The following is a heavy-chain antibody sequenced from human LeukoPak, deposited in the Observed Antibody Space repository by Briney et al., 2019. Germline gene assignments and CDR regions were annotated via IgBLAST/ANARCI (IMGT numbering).Heavy chain of an antibody. Sequence: PSETLSLTCTVSGGSISSYHWSWIRQPPGKGLEWIGYIYYSGSTNYNPSLKSRVTISVDTSKNQFSLKLSSVTAADTAVYYCARSLEAAGLFDYWGQGTLVTVSS. CDR3: ARSLEAAGLFDY. D-gene: IGHD6-13*01. J-gene: IGHJ4*02. CDR2: IYYSGST. CDR1: GGSISSYH. V-gene: IGHV4-59*01.